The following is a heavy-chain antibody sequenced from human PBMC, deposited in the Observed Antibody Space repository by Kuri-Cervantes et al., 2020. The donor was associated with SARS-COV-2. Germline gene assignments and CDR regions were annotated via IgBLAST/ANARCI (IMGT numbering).Heavy chain of an antibody. J-gene: IGHJ4*02. CDR3: AKTERLGYSSSWYLDY. Sequence: ASVKVSCKASGYTFTGYYMHWVRQAPGQGLEWMGRINPNSGGTNYAQKFQGRVTMTRDTSISTAYMELSRLRSDDTAVYYCAKTERLGYSSSWYLDYWGKGTLVTVSS. D-gene: IGHD6-13*01. CDR2: INPNSGGT. CDR1: GYTFTGYY. V-gene: IGHV1-2*06.